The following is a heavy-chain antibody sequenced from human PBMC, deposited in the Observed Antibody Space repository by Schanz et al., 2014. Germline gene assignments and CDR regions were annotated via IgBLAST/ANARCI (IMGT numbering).Heavy chain of an antibody. CDR2: MNPKTGNT. Sequence: QVQLVQSGAEVKKPGASVRVSCKASGYTFTTYAMSWVRQAPGQGLEWMGWMNPKTGNTDHAQKFQGRVSMTWDTSTSTAYLDLSRLRSEDTGVYYCARALKGKVAIFGVIAAQNYYYMDVWGKGTTGTVSS. CDR1: GYTFTTYA. CDR3: ARALKGKVAIFGVIAAQNYYYMDV. D-gene: IGHD3-3*01. J-gene: IGHJ6*03. V-gene: IGHV1-8*02.